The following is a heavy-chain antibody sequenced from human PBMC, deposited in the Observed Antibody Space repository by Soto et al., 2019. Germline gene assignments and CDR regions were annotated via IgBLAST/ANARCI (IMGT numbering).Heavy chain of an antibody. CDR3: ARDSVVVTAKATRPYRYFGR. Sequence: WARPEPRTVLEWMGGIIPIFGTANYAQKFQGRVTITADESTSTAYMELSSLRSEDTAVYYCARDSVVVTAKATRPYRYFGRRGG. V-gene: IGHV1-69*01. D-gene: IGHD2-21*02. CDR2: IIPIFGTA. J-gene: IGHJ2*01.